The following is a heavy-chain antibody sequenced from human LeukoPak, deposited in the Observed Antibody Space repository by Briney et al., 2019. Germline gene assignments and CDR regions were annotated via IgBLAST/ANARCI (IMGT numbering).Heavy chain of an antibody. J-gene: IGHJ4*02. V-gene: IGHV3-21*01. D-gene: IGHD1-7*01. CDR1: GFTFSSSS. Sequence: TGGSLRLSCAASGFTFSSSSMNWVRQAPGKGLEWVSSISSGSSYIYYADPLKGRFTVSRDNAKNSLYLQMNSLRAEDTAVYYWASKRYNWNYAFDYWGQGILVTVSS. CDR3: ASKRYNWNYAFDY. CDR2: ISSGSSYI.